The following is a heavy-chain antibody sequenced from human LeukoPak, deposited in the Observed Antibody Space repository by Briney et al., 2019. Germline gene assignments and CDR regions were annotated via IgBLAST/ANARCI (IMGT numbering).Heavy chain of an antibody. Sequence: SETLSLTCTVSGGSISSSSYYWGWIRQPPGKGLEWIGSIYYSGSTYYNPSLKSRVSISVDTSKNQFSLKLSSVTAADTAVYYCANSANCGGNSGYFDYWGQGTLVTVSS. CDR1: GGSISSSSYY. CDR3: ANSANCGGNSGYFDY. V-gene: IGHV4-39*01. D-gene: IGHD4-23*01. CDR2: IYYSGST. J-gene: IGHJ4*02.